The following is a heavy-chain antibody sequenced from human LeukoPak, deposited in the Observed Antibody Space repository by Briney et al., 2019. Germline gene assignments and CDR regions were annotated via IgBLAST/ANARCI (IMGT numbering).Heavy chain of an antibody. D-gene: IGHD3-16*01. CDR2: IHHSGRT. CDR3: ARDRTGGWSHWGAYYYYYMDV. CDR1: GYSISSDYY. V-gene: IGHV4-38-2*02. J-gene: IGHJ6*03. Sequence: PSETLSLTCTVSGYSISSDYYWGWIRQPPGKGLEWIGSIHHSGRTYYNPSLKSRVTISVDTSKNQFSLKLSSVTAADTAVYYCARDRTGGWSHWGAYYYYYMDVWGKGTTVTVSS.